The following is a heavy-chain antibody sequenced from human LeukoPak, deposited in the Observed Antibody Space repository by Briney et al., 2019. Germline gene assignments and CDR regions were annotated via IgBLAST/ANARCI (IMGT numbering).Heavy chain of an antibody. CDR3: ASLTRVDY. CDR1: GFTFSSYN. J-gene: IGHJ4*02. CDR2: NSSSSTYI. Sequence: PGGSLRLSCAASGFTFSSYNMNWVRQAPGRGLEWVSSNSSSSTYIFYEDSVKGPFTISRDNAKNSLYLQLNGLRAEDTAIYYCASLTRVDYWGQGTLVTVSS. D-gene: IGHD3-9*01. V-gene: IGHV3-21*06.